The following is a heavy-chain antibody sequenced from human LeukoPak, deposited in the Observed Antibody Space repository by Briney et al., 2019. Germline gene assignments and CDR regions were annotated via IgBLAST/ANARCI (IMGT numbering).Heavy chain of an antibody. CDR2: ISGSGGST. J-gene: IGHJ4*02. Sequence: GGSLRLSCAASGFTFSSYAISWVRQAPGKGLEWVSAISGSGGSTYYADSVKGRFTISRDNSKNTLYLQMNSLRAEDTAVYYCAKDTRGYCSGGSCYTFDYWGQGTLVTVSS. CDR1: GFTFSSYA. D-gene: IGHD2-15*01. CDR3: AKDTRGYCSGGSCYTFDY. V-gene: IGHV3-23*01.